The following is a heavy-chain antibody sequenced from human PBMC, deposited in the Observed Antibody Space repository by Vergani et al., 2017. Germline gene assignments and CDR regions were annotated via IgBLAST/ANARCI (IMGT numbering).Heavy chain of an antibody. CDR3: ARKIAVAGTGPWFDP. J-gene: IGHJ5*02. Sequence: QVQLQESGPGLVKPSETLSLTCTVSGGSVSSGSYYWGWIRQPPGKGLEWIGSIYYSGSTYYNPSLKSRVTISVDRSKNQFSLKLSSVTAADTAVYYCARKIAVAGTGPWFDPWGQGTLVTVSS. CDR1: GGSVSSGSYY. V-gene: IGHV4-39*07. CDR2: IYYSGST. D-gene: IGHD6-19*01.